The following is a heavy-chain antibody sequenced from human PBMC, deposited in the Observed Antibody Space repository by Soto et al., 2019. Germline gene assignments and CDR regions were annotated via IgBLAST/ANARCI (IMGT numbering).Heavy chain of an antibody. J-gene: IGHJ4*02. V-gene: IGHV2-5*02. CDR1: GFSLITSGVG. Sequence: QITLKEAGPTLVKPTQTLTLTCSFSGFSLITSGVGVGWIRQPPGKALEWLALIYWDDDKGYSTSLKSRLTSTKNTARNQVVLTKTNIDPADTATYYCAYRMAPRIFDYLGQGTLVTVSS. CDR2: IYWDDDK. CDR3: AYRMAPRIFDY.